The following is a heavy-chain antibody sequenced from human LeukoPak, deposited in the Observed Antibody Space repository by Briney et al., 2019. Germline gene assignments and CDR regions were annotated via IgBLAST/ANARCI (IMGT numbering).Heavy chain of an antibody. V-gene: IGHV1-46*01. CDR2: INPSGGST. Sequence: GASVKVSCKASGYTFTGYYMHWVRQAPGQGLEWMGIINPSGGSTSYAQKFQGRVTMTRDTSTSTVYMELSSLRSEDTAVYYCASAYCTNGVCPQAPFDYWGQGTLVTVSS. CDR1: GYTFTGYY. J-gene: IGHJ4*02. CDR3: ASAYCTNGVCPQAPFDY. D-gene: IGHD2-8*01.